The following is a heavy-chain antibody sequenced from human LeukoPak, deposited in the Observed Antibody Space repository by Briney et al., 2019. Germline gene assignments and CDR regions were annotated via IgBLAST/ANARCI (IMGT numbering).Heavy chain of an antibody. Sequence: GRSLRLSCAASGFTFSSYGMHWVRQAPGKGLEWVAVISYDGSNKYYADSVKGRFTISRDNSKNPLYLQMNSLRAEDTAVYYCAKFSVAEVGNSAFDMWGQGTMVSVSS. J-gene: IGHJ3*02. CDR1: GFTFSSYG. V-gene: IGHV3-30*18. CDR3: AKFSVAEVGNSAFDM. CDR2: ISYDGSNK. D-gene: IGHD6-13*01.